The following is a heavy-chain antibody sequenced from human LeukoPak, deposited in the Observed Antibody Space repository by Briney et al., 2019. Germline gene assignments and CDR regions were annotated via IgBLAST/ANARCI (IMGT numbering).Heavy chain of an antibody. CDR2: IYTSGYT. D-gene: IGHD3-22*01. V-gene: IGHV4-59*10. J-gene: IGHJ4*02. CDR1: GFTFKTSG. CDR3: ARTSDYAFDY. Sequence: GSLRLSCAASGFTFKTSGMNWVRQPAGKGLEWIGRIYTSGYTNYSPSLKSRVTMSVDTSKNQFSLKLSSVTAADTAMYYCARTSDYAFDYWGQGTLVTVRS.